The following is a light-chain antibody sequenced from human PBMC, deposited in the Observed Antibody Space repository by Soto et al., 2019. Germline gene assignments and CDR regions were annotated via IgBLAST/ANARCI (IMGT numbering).Light chain of an antibody. CDR1: SSNIGAGYD. Sequence: QSVLTQPPSVSGAPGQRVTISCTGSSSNIGAGYDVHWYQQLPGTAPKLLIYGNSNRPSGVPDRFSGSKSGTSASLAITGLQAEDAADYSCQSYDSSLYVFGTGTKVTVL. CDR3: QSYDSSLYV. V-gene: IGLV1-40*01. CDR2: GNS. J-gene: IGLJ1*01.